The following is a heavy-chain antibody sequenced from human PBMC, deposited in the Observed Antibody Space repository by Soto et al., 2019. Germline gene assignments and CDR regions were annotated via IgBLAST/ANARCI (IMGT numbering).Heavy chain of an antibody. J-gene: IGHJ4*02. D-gene: IGHD1-1*01. V-gene: IGHV3-53*01. CDR2: TYSGGNT. Sequence: GGSLRLSCAASGFTVSNNYMTWVRQAPGKGLEWVSVTYSGGNTFYADSVKGRFTSSRDKSKNTLFLQMNSLRVEDTAVYYCAGATGRYWGQGTLVTVSS. CDR3: AGATGRY. CDR1: GFTVSNNY.